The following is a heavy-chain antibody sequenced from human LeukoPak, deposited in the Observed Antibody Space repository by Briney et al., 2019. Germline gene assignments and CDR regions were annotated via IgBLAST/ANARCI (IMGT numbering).Heavy chain of an antibody. Sequence: PSETLSLTCAVYGGSFSGYYWSWTRQPPGKGLEWIGEINHSGSTNYNPSLKSRVTISVDTSKNQCSLKLSSVTAADTAVYYCARKMATTRGYFYYWGQGTLVSVSS. D-gene: IGHD5-24*01. J-gene: IGHJ4*02. CDR1: GGSFSGYY. V-gene: IGHV4-34*01. CDR2: INHSGST. CDR3: ARKMATTRGYFYY.